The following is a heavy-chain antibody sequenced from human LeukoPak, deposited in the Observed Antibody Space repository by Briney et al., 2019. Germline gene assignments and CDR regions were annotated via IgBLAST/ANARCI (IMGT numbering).Heavy chain of an antibody. CDR1: GFTFSSYW. CDR3: ARADYYGSGSYYWK. Sequence: PGGSLRLSCAASGFTFSSYWMSWVRQAPGKGLEWVANIKEDGSEKYYVDSVKGRFTISRDNAKNSLYLQMNSLRAEDTAAYYCARADYYGSGSYYWKWGQGTLVTVSS. CDR2: IKEDGSEK. V-gene: IGHV3-7*01. D-gene: IGHD3-10*01. J-gene: IGHJ4*02.